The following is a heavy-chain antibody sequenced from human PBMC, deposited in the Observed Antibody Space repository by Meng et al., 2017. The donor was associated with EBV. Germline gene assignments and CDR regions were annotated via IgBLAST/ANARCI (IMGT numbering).Heavy chain of an antibody. CDR2: LIPMSGAP. CDR3: ASESGRGFTPDY. V-gene: IGHV1-69*05. CDR1: EGTFGRVA. J-gene: IGHJ4*02. D-gene: IGHD3-10*01. Sequence: VQLHQSGAEVKMPLSSVKFSVMTSEGTFGRVAVSWVRQAPGQGREWMGGLIPMSGAPNYAQKFQDRVTIITDESTSTHSMELNNLRFEDTAMYYCASESGRGFTPDYWGQGTLVTVSS.